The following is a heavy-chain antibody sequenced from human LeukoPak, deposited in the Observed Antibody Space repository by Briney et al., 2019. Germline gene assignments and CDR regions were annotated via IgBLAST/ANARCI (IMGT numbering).Heavy chain of an antibody. CDR1: GFSFRSHA. D-gene: IGHD3-10*01. Sequence: GGSLRLSFAASGFSFRSHAMSWVRQAPGKGLEWVSSITSSGESTYYADSGKGRFTISRDNSKNTLYLQMNSLRADDTAVYYCAKDRPNYYGSDGNYYKRDGDYWGQGTLVTVSS. V-gene: IGHV3-23*01. CDR3: AKDRPNYYGSDGNYYKRDGDY. J-gene: IGHJ4*02. CDR2: ITSSGEST.